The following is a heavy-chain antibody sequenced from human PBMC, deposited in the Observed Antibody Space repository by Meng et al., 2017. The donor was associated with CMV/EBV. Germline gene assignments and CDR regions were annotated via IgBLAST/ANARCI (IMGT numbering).Heavy chain of an antibody. CDR2: IIPIVGTA. CDR3: ARVIVVPAAIPLYYYYGMDV. D-gene: IGHD2-2*02. J-gene: IGHJ6*02. V-gene: IGHV1-69*05. Sequence: SVKVSCKASGYTFTGYYMHWVRQAPGQGLEWMGGIIPIVGTANYAQKFQGRVTITTDESTSTAYMELSSLRSEDTAVYYCARVIVVPAAIPLYYYYGMDVWGQGTTVTVSS. CDR1: GYTFTGYY.